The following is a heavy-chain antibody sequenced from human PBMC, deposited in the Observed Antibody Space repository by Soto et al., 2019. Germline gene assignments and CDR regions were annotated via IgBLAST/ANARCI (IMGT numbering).Heavy chain of an antibody. Sequence: SETLSLTCTVSGGSISSYYWSWIRQPPGKGLEWIGYIYYSGSTNYNPSLKSRVTISVDTSKNQFSLKLSSVTAADTAVYYCARAADYYDSSGYYFDYWGQGXLVTVYS. CDR2: IYYSGST. CDR1: GGSISSYY. V-gene: IGHV4-59*01. D-gene: IGHD3-22*01. CDR3: ARAADYYDSSGYYFDY. J-gene: IGHJ4*02.